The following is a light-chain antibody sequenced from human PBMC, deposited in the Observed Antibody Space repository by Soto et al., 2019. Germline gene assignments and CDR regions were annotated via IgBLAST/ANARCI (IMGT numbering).Light chain of an antibody. CDR1: QSISSW. Sequence: DIQVTQSPSTLSASVGYRVTITCRASQSISSWLAWYQQKPGKAPKLLIYKASSLESGVPSRFSGSGSGTEFTLTISSLQPDDFATYYCQQYNGFFTFGQGTRWIS. CDR2: KAS. J-gene: IGKJ1*01. CDR3: QQYNGFFT. V-gene: IGKV1-5*03.